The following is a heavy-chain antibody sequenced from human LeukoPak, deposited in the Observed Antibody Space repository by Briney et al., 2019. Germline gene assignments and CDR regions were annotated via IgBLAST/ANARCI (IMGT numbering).Heavy chain of an antibody. V-gene: IGHV4-39*01. Sequence: PSETLSLTCTVSGGSISSSGYYWGWIRQPPGKGLEWIGSIYYSGSTYYNPSLKSRVTISVDTSKNQFSLKLSSVTAADTAVYYCARRNTGYYDFWSGYHTLNWFDPWGQGTLVTVSS. CDR2: IYYSGST. CDR3: ARRNTGYYDFWSGYHTLNWFDP. CDR1: GGSISSSGYY. D-gene: IGHD3-3*01. J-gene: IGHJ5*02.